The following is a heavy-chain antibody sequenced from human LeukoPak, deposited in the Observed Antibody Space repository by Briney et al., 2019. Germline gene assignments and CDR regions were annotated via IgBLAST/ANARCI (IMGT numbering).Heavy chain of an antibody. J-gene: IGHJ4*02. CDR2: IIPILGIA. V-gene: IGHV1-69*04. CDR3: AREVTMVRGVIITPYLDY. D-gene: IGHD3-10*01. Sequence: SVKVSCKASGGTFSSYTISWVRQAPGQGLEWMGRIIPILGIANYAQKFQGRVTITADKSTSIAYMELSSLRSEDTAVYYCAREVTMVRGVIITPYLDYWGQGTLVTVSS. CDR1: GGTFSSYT.